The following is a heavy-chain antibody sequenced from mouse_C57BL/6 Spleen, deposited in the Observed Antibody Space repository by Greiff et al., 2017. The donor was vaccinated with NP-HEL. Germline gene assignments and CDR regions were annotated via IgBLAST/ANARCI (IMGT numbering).Heavy chain of an antibody. CDR2: ISGGGGKA. Sequence: DVMLVESGGGLVKPGGSLKLSCAASGFTFSTYTMSWIRQTPEKRLEWVATISGGGGKASYPDSVRGRFTISSDNAKNTLFLQMSSLRSEDTALYYCTRQGLTWFAYWGQRTLVTVSA. CDR1: GFTFSTYT. CDR3: TRQGLTWFAY. J-gene: IGHJ3*01. V-gene: IGHV5-9*01.